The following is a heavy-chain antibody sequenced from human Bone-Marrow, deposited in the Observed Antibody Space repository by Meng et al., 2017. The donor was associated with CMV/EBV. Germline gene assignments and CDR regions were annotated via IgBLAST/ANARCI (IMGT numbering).Heavy chain of an antibody. CDR3: AREETYRYGFDYYYNGMDV. Sequence: ASVKVSCKASGYTFTSYGISWVRQAPGQGLEWMGWISAYNGNTNYAQKLQGRVTMTTDTSTSTAYMELSSLRSDDTAVYYCAREETYRYGFDYYYNGMDVWGQGTRVTVSS. CDR1: GYTFTSYG. D-gene: IGHD5-18*01. CDR2: ISAYNGNT. J-gene: IGHJ6*02. V-gene: IGHV1-18*01.